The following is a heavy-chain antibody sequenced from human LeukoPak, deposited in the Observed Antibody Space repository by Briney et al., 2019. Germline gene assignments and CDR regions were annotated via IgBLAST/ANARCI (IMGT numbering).Heavy chain of an antibody. CDR3: ARDPTRGSYYYYYYYGMDV. V-gene: IGHV4-30-4*01. CDR2: IYYSGST. J-gene: IGHJ6*02. Sequence: PSQTLSLTCTVSGGSISSGDYYWSWIRQPPGKGLEWIGYIYYSGSTYYNPSLKSRVTISVDASKNQFSLKLSSVTAADTAVYYCARDPTRGSYYYYYYYGMDVWGQGTTVTVSS. D-gene: IGHD1-26*01. CDR1: GGSISSGDYY.